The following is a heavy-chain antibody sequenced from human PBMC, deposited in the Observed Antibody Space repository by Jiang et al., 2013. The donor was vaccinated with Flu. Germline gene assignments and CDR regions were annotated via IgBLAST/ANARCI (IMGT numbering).Heavy chain of an antibody. CDR3: ARHRFVPGSGYDPYGQFDY. Sequence: GPGLVKPSETLSLTCTVSGGSISSYYWSWIRQPPGKGLEWIGYIYYSGSTNYNPSLKSRVTISVDTSKNQFSLKLNSVTPADTAVYYCARHRFVPGSGYDPYGQFDYWGQGTLV. CDR1: GGSISSYY. J-gene: IGHJ4*02. CDR2: IYYSGST. V-gene: IGHV4-59*01. D-gene: IGHD5-12*01.